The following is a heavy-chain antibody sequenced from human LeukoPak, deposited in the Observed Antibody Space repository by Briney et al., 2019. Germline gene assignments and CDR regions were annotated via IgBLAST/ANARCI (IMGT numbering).Heavy chain of an antibody. J-gene: IGHJ4*02. V-gene: IGHV1-18*01. CDR1: GYTFTSYG. CDR3: ARGGRITIFGVAKSDGPYDY. D-gene: IGHD3-3*01. CDR2: ISAYNGNT. Sequence: GASVKVSCKASGYTFTSYGISWVRQAPGQGLEWMGWISAYNGNTNYAQKLQGRVTMTTDTSTSTAYMELSSLRSEDTAVYYCARGGRITIFGVAKSDGPYDYWGQGTLVTVSS.